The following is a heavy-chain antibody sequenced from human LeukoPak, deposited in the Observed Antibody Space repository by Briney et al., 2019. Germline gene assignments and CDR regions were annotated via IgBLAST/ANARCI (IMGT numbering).Heavy chain of an antibody. J-gene: IGHJ5*02. Sequence: SETLSLSCTVSGGSISSYYWSWIRQPPGKGLEWIGYIYYSGSTNYNPSLKSRVTISVDTSKNQFSLKLSSVTAADTAVYYCARGPYYYDSSGYYHWGQGTLVTVSS. V-gene: IGHV4-59*01. CDR1: GGSISSYY. D-gene: IGHD3-22*01. CDR2: IYYSGST. CDR3: ARGPYYYDSSGYYH.